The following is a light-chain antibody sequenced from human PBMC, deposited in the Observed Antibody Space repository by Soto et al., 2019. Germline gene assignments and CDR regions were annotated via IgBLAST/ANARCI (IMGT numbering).Light chain of an antibody. Sequence: EIVLTQSPATLSLSPGERATLSCRASRRVSSYLAWYRQKPGQAPRLLIYDASNRATGIPARFSGSGSGTDFTLTISSLEPEDFAVYYCQQRSNWRIAFGQGTRLEIK. V-gene: IGKV3-11*01. CDR2: DAS. CDR1: RRVSSY. J-gene: IGKJ5*01. CDR3: QQRSNWRIA.